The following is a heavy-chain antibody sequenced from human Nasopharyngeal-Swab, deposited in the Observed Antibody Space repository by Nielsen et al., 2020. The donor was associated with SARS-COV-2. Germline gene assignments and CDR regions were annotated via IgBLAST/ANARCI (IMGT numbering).Heavy chain of an antibody. V-gene: IGHV3-23*01. CDR1: GSTFSSYA. J-gene: IGHJ4*02. CDR2: ISGSGGST. CDR3: AAQWLRYRDY. D-gene: IGHD5-12*01. Sequence: GESLKISCAASGSTFSSYAMSWVRQAPGKGLEWVSAISGSGGSTYYADSVKGRFTISRDNSKNTLYLQMNSLRAEDTAVYYCAAQWLRYRDYWGQGTLVTVSS.